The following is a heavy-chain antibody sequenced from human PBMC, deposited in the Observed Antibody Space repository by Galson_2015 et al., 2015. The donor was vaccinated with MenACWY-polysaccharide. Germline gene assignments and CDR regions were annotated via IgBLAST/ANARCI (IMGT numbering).Heavy chain of an antibody. CDR2: IGGSGRRT. CDR1: GFTFSSYA. CDR3: AKMGGPGSDYDSGMGG. Sequence: SLRLSCAASGFTFSSYAMSWVRQAPGKGLEWVSAIGGSGRRTYYADSVKGRFTISRDNSKNAVHLQMNSLRAEDTAVYYCAKMGGPGSDYDSGMGGRGQGTTVIVSS. D-gene: IGHD3-10*01. V-gene: IGHV3-23*01. J-gene: IGHJ6*02.